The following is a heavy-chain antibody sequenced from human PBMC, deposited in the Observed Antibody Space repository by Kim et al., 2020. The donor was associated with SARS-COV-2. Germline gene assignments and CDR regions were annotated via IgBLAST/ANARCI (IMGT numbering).Heavy chain of an antibody. D-gene: IGHD2-2*01. CDR1: GGSFSGYY. CDR3: AREVGSYCSSTSCYGGNWFDP. J-gene: IGHJ5*02. Sequence: SETLSLTCAVYGGSFSGYYWSWIRQPPGKGLEWIGEINHSGSTNYNPSLKSRVTISVDTSKNQFSLKLSSVTAADTAVYYCAREVGSYCSSTSCYGGNWFDPWGQGTLVTVSS. V-gene: IGHV4-34*01. CDR2: INHSGST.